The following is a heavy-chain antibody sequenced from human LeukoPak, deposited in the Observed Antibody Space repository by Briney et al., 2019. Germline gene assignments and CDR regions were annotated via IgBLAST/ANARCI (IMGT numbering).Heavy chain of an antibody. CDR2: IYYSGST. J-gene: IGHJ4*02. CDR1: GGSISSGDYY. Sequence: PSETLSLTCTVSGGSISSGDYYWSWIRQPPGKGLEWIGYIYYSGSTYYNPSLESRVTISVDTSKNQFSLKLSSVTAADTAVYYCARTGTRDHRTFDYWGQGTLVTVSS. V-gene: IGHV4-30-4*01. CDR3: ARTGTRDHRTFDY. D-gene: IGHD1-1*01.